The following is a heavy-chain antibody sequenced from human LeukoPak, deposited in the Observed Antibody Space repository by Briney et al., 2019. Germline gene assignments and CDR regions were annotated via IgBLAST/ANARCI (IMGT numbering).Heavy chain of an antibody. Sequence: PSQTLSLTCTVSGGSISSGSYYWSWIRQPAGKGLEWIGRIYTSGSTNYNPSLKSRVTISVDTSKNQFSLKLSSVTAADTAVYYCARFLYDWGYFDYWGQGTLVTVSS. J-gene: IGHJ4*02. CDR3: ARFLYDWGYFDY. CDR1: GGSISSGSYY. D-gene: IGHD3-16*01. V-gene: IGHV4-61*02. CDR2: IYTSGST.